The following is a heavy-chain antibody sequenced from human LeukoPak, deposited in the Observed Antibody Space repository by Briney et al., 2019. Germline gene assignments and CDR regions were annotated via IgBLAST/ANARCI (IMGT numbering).Heavy chain of an antibody. CDR1: GFTFSSYS. CDR3: ARERYNSGWYYYSDY. Sequence: GGSLRLSCAATGFTFSSYSRNWVRQAPGKGLEWVANIKQDGSEKNYVDSVKGRFTISRDNAENSLFLQMNGLRAEDTAVYYCARERYNSGWYYYSDYWGQGTLVTVSS. V-gene: IGHV3-7*01. J-gene: IGHJ4*02. CDR2: IKQDGSEK. D-gene: IGHD6-19*01.